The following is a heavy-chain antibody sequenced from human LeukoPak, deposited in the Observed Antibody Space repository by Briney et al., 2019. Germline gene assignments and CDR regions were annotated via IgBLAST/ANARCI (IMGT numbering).Heavy chain of an antibody. D-gene: IGHD3-22*01. V-gene: IGHV4-59*11. CDR1: GGSISCHY. J-gene: IGHJ3*02. CDR3: ARDSSGYYNNDAFDI. CDR2: IYYSGST. Sequence: PSETLSLTCTVSGGSISCHYWSWIRQPPGKGLEWIGYIYYSGSTNYNPSLKSRVTISVDTSKNQFSLKLSSVTAADTAVYYCARDSSGYYNNDAFDIWGQGTMVTVSS.